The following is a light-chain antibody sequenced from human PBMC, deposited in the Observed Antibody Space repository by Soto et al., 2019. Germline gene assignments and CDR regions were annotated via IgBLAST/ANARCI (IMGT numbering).Light chain of an antibody. CDR2: EVT. CDR1: SRDIGNYNY. V-gene: IGLV2-14*01. CDR3: SSYTNKNTWV. J-gene: IGLJ7*01. Sequence: QSVLTQPASVSGSPGQSITISCTGTSRDIGNYNYVSWYQHHPGKAPKLIIYEVTDRPSGVSNRFSASKSGNTASLTISGLQAEDEADYYCSSYTNKNTWVFGGGTQLTVL.